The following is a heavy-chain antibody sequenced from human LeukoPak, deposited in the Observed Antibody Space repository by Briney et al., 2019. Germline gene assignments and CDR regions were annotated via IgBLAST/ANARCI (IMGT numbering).Heavy chain of an antibody. Sequence: SVKVSFQASRYTFTQYGINGVRPAPGRGLAGMGCISAYCGKTNYAQKLQGRVTMNTDTSTSTAYMELRSLRSDDTAVYYCARDLWAYDYVWGSYRYSHDAFDIWGQGTMVTVSS. D-gene: IGHD3-16*02. CDR3: ARDLWAYDYVWGSYRYSHDAFDI. CDR2: ISAYCGKT. J-gene: IGHJ3*02. V-gene: IGHV1-18*04. CDR1: RYTFTQYG.